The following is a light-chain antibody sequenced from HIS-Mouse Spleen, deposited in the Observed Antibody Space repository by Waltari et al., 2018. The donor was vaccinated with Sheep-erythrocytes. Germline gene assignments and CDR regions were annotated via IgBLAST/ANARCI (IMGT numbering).Light chain of an antibody. CDR2: DAS. V-gene: IGKV3-11*01. Sequence: EIVLTQSPATLSLSPGERATLSCRASQSVSSYLAWYQQKPGQAPRLLIYDASNRATGIPARFSVSVSGTDFTLTISSLEPEDFAVYYCQQRSNWYTFGQGTKLEIK. CDR3: QQRSNWYT. J-gene: IGKJ2*01. CDR1: QSVSSY.